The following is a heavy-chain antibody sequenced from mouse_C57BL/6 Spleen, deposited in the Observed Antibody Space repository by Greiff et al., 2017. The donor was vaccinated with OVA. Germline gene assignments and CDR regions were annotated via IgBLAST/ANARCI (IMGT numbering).Heavy chain of an antibody. D-gene: IGHD1-1*01. V-gene: IGHV1-53*01. CDR3: ARSPGSRGAWFAY. J-gene: IGHJ3*01. Sequence: QVQLQQPGTELVKPGASVKLSCKASGYTFTSYWMHWVKQRPGQGLEWIGNINPSNGGTNYNEKFKSKATLTVDKSSSTAYMQLSSLTAEDSAVYYCARSPGSRGAWFAYWGQGTLVTVSA. CDR1: GYTFTSYW. CDR2: INPSNGGT.